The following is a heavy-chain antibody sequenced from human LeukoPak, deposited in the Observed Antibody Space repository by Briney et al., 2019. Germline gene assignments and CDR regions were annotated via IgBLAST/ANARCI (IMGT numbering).Heavy chain of an antibody. V-gene: IGHV3-11*04. CDR1: GFTFSDYY. Sequence: GGSLRLSCEASGFTFSDYYMSWIRQVPGKGLEWVSSISSSASSIYYADSVKGRFTISRDNAKNSLYLQMNSLRAEDTAVYYCYGENYGDQNQRFDSWGQGTLVTVSS. CDR2: ISSSASSI. CDR3: YGENYGDQNQRFDS. D-gene: IGHD4-17*01. J-gene: IGHJ4*02.